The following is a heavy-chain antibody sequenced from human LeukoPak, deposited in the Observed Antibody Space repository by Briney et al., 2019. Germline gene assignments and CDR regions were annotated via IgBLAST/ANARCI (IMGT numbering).Heavy chain of an antibody. CDR2: ISYDGSNK. CDR3: AKDSGGNGFGDY. J-gene: IGHJ4*02. V-gene: IGHV3-30*18. CDR1: GFTLSSYG. Sequence: GRSLRLSCAPSGFTLSSYGMHWVRQAQGKGLEWVAVISYDGSNKYYADSVKGRLTISRDNSKNTLYLQMNSLRAEDTAVYYCAKDSGGNGFGDYWGQGTLVTVSS. D-gene: IGHD4-23*01.